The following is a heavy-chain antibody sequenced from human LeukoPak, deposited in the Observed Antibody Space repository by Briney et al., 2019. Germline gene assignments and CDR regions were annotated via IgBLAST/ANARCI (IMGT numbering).Heavy chain of an antibody. J-gene: IGHJ4*02. CDR2: VDPEDGET. V-gene: IGHV1-69-2*01. D-gene: IGHD1-26*01. CDR1: GYTFTDYY. CDR3: ATGNSGSYSFDY. Sequence: ASVKVSCKVSGYTFTDYYMHWVQQAPGKGLEWMGLVDPEDGETIYAEKFQGRVTTTADTSTDTAYMELSSLRSEDTAVYYCATGNSGSYSFDYWGQGTLVTVSS.